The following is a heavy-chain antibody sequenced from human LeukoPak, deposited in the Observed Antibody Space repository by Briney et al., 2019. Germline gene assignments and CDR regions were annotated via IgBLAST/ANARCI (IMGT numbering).Heavy chain of an antibody. Sequence: GASVKVSCKASGYTFTGYYMHWVRQAPGKGLEWMGGFDPEDGETIYAQKFQGRVTMTEDTSTDTAYMELSSLRSEDTAVYYCATSSVDTAMAETRFDPWGQGTLVTVSS. D-gene: IGHD5-18*01. V-gene: IGHV1-24*01. CDR2: FDPEDGET. CDR3: ATSSVDTAMAETRFDP. J-gene: IGHJ5*02. CDR1: GYTFTGYY.